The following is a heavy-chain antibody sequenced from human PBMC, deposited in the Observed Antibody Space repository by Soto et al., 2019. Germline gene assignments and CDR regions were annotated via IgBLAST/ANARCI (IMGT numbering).Heavy chain of an antibody. V-gene: IGHV3-33*01. CDR3: ATGFLGLCTGGNCPLDY. D-gene: IGHD2-15*01. CDR2: IWYHGIDK. Sequence: QVQLVGSGGGVVQPERSLRLSCAASGFTFSRQARHWVRQAPGRGLEWVAVIWYHGIDKYYADSVKGRFTISRDNSKNTVHLQMNSLRGEDTAVYYCATGFLGLCTGGNCPLDYWGQGTLVTVSS. CDR1: GFTFSRQA. J-gene: IGHJ4*02.